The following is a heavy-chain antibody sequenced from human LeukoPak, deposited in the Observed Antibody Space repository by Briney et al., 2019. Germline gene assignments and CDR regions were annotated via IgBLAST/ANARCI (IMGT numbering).Heavy chain of an antibody. CDR3: ARAEHSIDWATNWFDP. CDR1: GGSISSGSYY. CDR2: IYTSGST. V-gene: IGHV4-61*02. Sequence: PSETLSLTCTVSGGSISSGSYYWSWIRQPAGKGLEWIGRIYTSGSTNYNPSLKSRVTISVDTSKNQFSLKLSSVTAADTAVYYCARAEHSIDWATNWFDPWGQGTLVTVSS. J-gene: IGHJ5*02. D-gene: IGHD5-24*01.